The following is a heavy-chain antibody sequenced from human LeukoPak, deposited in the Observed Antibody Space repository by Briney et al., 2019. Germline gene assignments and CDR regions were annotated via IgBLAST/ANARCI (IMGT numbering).Heavy chain of an antibody. CDR1: GIIVSNNY. D-gene: IGHD1-26*01. CDR3: AKNRGAGSHYYYHMNV. CDR2: IYSGGST. Sequence: GSLRLSCAASGIIVSNNYMSWVRQAPGRGLEWVSVIYSGGSTYYADSVKGRFTISRDNSKNTLYLQMNSLRAEDTAVYYCAKNRGAGSHYYYHMNVWGKGTTVTVSS. V-gene: IGHV3-53*01. J-gene: IGHJ6*03.